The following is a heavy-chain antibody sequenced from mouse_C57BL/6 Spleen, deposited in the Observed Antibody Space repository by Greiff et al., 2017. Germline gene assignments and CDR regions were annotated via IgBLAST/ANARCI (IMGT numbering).Heavy chain of an antibody. CDR3: ARSPGYFDV. CDR1: GYAFSSSW. Sequence: VQLQQSGPELVKPGASVKISCKASGYAFSSSWMNWVKQRPGKGLEWIGRIYPGDGDTNYNGKFKGKATLTADKSSSTAYMQLSSLTSEDSAGYFCARSPGYFDVWGTGTTVTVSS. V-gene: IGHV1-82*01. J-gene: IGHJ1*03. CDR2: IYPGDGDT.